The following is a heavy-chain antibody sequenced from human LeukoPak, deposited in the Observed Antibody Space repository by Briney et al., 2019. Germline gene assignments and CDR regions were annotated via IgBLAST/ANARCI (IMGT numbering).Heavy chain of an antibody. V-gene: IGHV4-61*02. CDR2: IYSSGST. D-gene: IGHD2-15*01. Sequence: SETLSLTCTVSGGSISSGTYYWSWIRQPAGKGLEWIGRIYSSGSTSYNPSLQGRVTISVDTSKNRFSLKLSSVTAADTAVYYCARTYCSGGRCYSGVFDYWGQGILVTVSS. CDR1: GGSISSGTYY. J-gene: IGHJ4*02. CDR3: ARTYCSGGRCYSGVFDY.